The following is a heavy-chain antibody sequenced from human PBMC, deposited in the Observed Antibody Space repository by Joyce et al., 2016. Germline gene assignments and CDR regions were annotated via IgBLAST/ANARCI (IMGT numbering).Heavy chain of an antibody. J-gene: IGHJ6*02. D-gene: IGHD3-22*01. V-gene: IGHV3-21*01. CDR1: GFSFSSYG. CDR3: ARQKVDYYDSSGFYEEGHYYDMDV. Sequence: EMQLVESGGGLVKPGGSLTLSCAASGFSFSSYGMNWVRQAPGKGLGWVASASRDSSNIYYVESVRGRFTISKDNAKSSLYLLMSSLRAEDSAVYYCARQKVDYYDSSGFYEEGHYYDMDVWGQGTTVTVSS. CDR2: ASRDSSNI.